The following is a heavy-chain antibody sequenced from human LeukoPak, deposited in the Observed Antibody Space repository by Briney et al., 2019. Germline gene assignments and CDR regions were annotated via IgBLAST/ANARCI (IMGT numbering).Heavy chain of an antibody. CDR1: GFTFDDYG. D-gene: IGHD3-22*01. CDR2: INWNGGST. CDR3: ARDRRYYYDSGGYPEYFQH. V-gene: IGHV3-20*04. J-gene: IGHJ1*01. Sequence: GGSLRLSCAASGFTFDDYGMSWVRRAPGKGLEWVSGINWNGGSTGYADSVKGRFTISRDNAKNSLYLQMNSLRAEDTALYYCARDRRYYYDSGGYPEYFQHWGQGTLVTVSS.